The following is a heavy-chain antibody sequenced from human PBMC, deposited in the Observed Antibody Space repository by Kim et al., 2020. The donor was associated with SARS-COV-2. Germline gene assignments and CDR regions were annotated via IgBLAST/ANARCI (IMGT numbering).Heavy chain of an antibody. V-gene: IGHV3-9*01. Sequence: SVKGRFTIARDNAKTSLYLQMNSLRAEDTALYYCAKGNYDSSGYYREFFGYWGQGTLVTVSS. D-gene: IGHD3-22*01. J-gene: IGHJ4*02. CDR3: AKGNYDSSGYYREFFGY.